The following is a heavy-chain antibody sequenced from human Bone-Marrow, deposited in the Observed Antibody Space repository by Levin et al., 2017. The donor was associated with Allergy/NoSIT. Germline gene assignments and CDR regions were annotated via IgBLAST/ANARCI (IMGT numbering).Heavy chain of an antibody. J-gene: IGHJ5*02. CDR3: ARDRGLYSSPGWFDP. Sequence: GGSLRLSCEDSAFNFGYYAMNWVRQTPGKGLEWISFITSDSKRKKYADSVKGRFTISRDNGKRSLYLQMNNLRVDDTGVYFCARDRGLYSSPGWFDPWGQGTQVTVSS. CDR1: AFNFGYYA. CDR2: ITSDSKRK. V-gene: IGHV3-48*01. D-gene: IGHD6-13*01.